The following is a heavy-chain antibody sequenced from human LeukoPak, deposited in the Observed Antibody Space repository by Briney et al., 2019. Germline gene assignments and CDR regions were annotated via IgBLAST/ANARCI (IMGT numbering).Heavy chain of an antibody. J-gene: IGHJ4*02. CDR2: IVVGSGNT. V-gene: IGHV1-58*01. CDR3: AKDRIAAAGTAVSAFY. CDR1: GFTFTSSA. D-gene: IGHD6-13*01. Sequence: SVKVSCKASGFTFTSSAVQWVRQARGQRLEWIGWIVVGSGNTNYAQKFQERVTITRDMSTSTAYMELSSLRSEDTAVYYCAKDRIAAAGTAVSAFYWGQGTLVTVSS.